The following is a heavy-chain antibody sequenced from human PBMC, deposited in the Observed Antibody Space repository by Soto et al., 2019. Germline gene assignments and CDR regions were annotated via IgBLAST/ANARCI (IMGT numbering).Heavy chain of an antibody. CDR1: GGSTSSSSYY. J-gene: IGHJ4*02. CDR3: ARLVDSGSYYRYIDY. CDR2: IYYSGST. V-gene: IGHV4-39*01. Sequence: SETLSLTCTVSGGSTSSSSYYWGWIRQPPGKGLEWIGSIYYSGSTYYNPSLKSRVTISVDTSKNQFSLKLSSVTAADTAVYYCARLVDSGSYYRYIDYWGQGTLVTVSS. D-gene: IGHD3-10*01.